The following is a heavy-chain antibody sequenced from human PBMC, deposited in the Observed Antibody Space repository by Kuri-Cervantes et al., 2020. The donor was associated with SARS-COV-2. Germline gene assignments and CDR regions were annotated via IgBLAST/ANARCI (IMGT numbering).Heavy chain of an antibody. V-gene: IGHV3-30*04. Sequence: GESLKISCGASGFTFSSYEMNWVRQAPGKGLEWVAVISYDGSNKYYADSVKGRFTISRDNSRNTLFLQMNSLRAEDTAVYYCARDSVPTQYYYYYYMDVWGKGTTVTVSS. CDR1: GFTFSSYE. CDR3: ARDSVPTQYYYYYYMDV. D-gene: IGHD3-10*01. J-gene: IGHJ6*03. CDR2: ISYDGSNK.